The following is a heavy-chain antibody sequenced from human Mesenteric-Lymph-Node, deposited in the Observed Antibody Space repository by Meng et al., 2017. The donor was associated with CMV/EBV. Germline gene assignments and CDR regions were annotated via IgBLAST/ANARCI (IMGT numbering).Heavy chain of an antibody. CDR1: GFTFSTHD. Sequence: GESLKISCAASGFTFSTHDMSWVRQAPGKGLEWVSVIYSGGSITYYADSVKGRFTISRDNSKNTVYLQMNSLRAEDTAIYYCARDPVRTSDDSGDHGYPDYWGQGTLVTVSS. D-gene: IGHD4-17*01. J-gene: IGHJ4*02. CDR3: ARDPVRTSDDSGDHGYPDY. V-gene: IGHV3-23*03. CDR2: IYSGGSIT.